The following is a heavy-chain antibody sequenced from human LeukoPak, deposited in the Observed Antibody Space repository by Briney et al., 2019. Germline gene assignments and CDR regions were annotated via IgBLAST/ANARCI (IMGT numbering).Heavy chain of an antibody. Sequence: ASVKVSCKASGYTFASYGISWVRQAPGQGLEWMGWISAYNGNTNYAQKLQGRVTMTTDTSTSTAYMELRSLRSDDTAVYYCARAPDYYYDSSGPHFDYWGQGTLVTVSS. CDR3: ARAPDYYYDSSGPHFDY. D-gene: IGHD3-22*01. J-gene: IGHJ4*02. CDR2: ISAYNGNT. V-gene: IGHV1-18*01. CDR1: GYTFASYG.